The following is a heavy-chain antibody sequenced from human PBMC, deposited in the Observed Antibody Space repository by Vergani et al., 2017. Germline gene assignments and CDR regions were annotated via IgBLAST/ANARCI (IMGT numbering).Heavy chain of an antibody. V-gene: IGHV3-43D*04. CDR2: ISWDGGST. J-gene: IGHJ4*02. CDR3: AKEGGGYCSGGTCYPEY. D-gene: IGHD2-15*01. CDR1: GFTFDDYA. Sequence: EVQLLESGGDLVQPGGSLRLSCAASGFTFDDYAMHWVRQAPGKGLEWVSLISWDGGSTYYADSVKGRFTISRDNSKNTLYLQMKSLRPEDTAVYYCAKEGGGYCSGGTCYPEYWGQGTLVIVSS.